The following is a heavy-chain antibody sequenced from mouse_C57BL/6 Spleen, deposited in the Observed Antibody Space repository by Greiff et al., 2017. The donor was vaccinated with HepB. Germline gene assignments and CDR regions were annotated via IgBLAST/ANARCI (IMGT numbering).Heavy chain of an antibody. J-gene: IGHJ2*01. Sequence: VQLQQSGAELVRPGASVKLSCTASGFNIKDDYMHWVKQRPEQGLEWIGWIDPENGDTEYASKFQGKATITADTSSNTAYLQLSSLTSEDTAVSYCTTDYGSSYYFDYWGQGTTLTVSS. CDR3: TTDYGSSYYFDY. V-gene: IGHV14-4*01. CDR1: GFNIKDDY. D-gene: IGHD1-1*01. CDR2: IDPENGDT.